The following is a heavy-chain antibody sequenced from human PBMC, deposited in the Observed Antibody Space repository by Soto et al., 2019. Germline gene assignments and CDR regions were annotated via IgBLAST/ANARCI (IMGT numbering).Heavy chain of an antibody. CDR1: GFNFGSYG. CDR3: ARAEYNYASGSYSYFGLDV. Sequence: PGGSLRLSCVASGFNFGSYGMYWVRQAPGKRLEWVAVIWYDGSKEYYADSVKGRFSISRDNSKNTLYVQMNSLRAEDTAVYYCARAEYNYASGSYSYFGLDVWGPGTTVTVSS. V-gene: IGHV3-33*07. J-gene: IGHJ6*02. CDR2: IWYDGSKE. D-gene: IGHD3-10*01.